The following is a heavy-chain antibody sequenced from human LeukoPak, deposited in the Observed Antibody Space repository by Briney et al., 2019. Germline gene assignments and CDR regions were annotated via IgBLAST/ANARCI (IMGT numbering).Heavy chain of an antibody. D-gene: IGHD4-17*01. J-gene: IGHJ5*02. CDR3: TKDPNGDYVGAFDP. CDR1: GFTFSSYG. V-gene: IGHV3-33*06. CDR2: IWYDGSNK. Sequence: SETFLRPSCAASGFTFSSYGMHWVRQAPGKRQEWVAVIWYDGSNKYFADSVKGRFTISRDNSKNTLYLQMNSLRADDTAVYYCTKDPNGDYVGAFDPWGQGTLVTVSS.